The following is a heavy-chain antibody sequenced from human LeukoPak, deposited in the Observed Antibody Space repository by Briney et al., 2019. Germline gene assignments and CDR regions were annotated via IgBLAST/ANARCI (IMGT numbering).Heavy chain of an antibody. D-gene: IGHD1-26*01. CDR3: TRQALTVGASIDY. Sequence: GGSLRLSCAASGFKFRSYAMSWVRQAPGKGLEWVGRIRSKANSYATAYAASVKGRFTISRDDSKNTAYLQMNSLKTEDTAVYYCTRQALTVGASIDYWGQGTLVTVSS. V-gene: IGHV3-73*01. J-gene: IGHJ4*02. CDR1: GFKFRSYA. CDR2: IRSKANSYAT.